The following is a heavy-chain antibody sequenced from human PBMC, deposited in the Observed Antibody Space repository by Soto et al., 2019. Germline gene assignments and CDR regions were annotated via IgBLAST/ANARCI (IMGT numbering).Heavy chain of an antibody. CDR2: INHSGRT. CDR1: GGPFRGYY. D-gene: IGHD4-17*01. V-gene: IGHV4-34*01. Sequence: SETLSLTCAVYGGPFRGYYWSWIRQPPWKGLEWIGEINHSGRTNYNPSLKSRVTISVDTSKNQFSLKLSSVTAADTAVYYCARDFGDDYGDNGGYWGRGTLVTVSA. J-gene: IGHJ4*02. CDR3: ARDFGDDYGDNGGY.